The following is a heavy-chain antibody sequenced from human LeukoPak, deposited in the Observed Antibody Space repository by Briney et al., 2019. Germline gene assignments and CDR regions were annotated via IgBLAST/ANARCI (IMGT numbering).Heavy chain of an antibody. V-gene: IGHV4-59*12. CDR3: SRTYYGFWSDLDY. CDR1: GGSISSYS. Sequence: PSETLSLTCTVSGGSISSYSWSWIRQPPGKGLEWIGYIYYSGSTNYNPSLKSRVTISVDTSKNQFSLKLSSVTAADTAVYYCSRTYYGFWSDLDYWGQGTLVTVS. CDR2: IYYSGST. D-gene: IGHD3-3*01. J-gene: IGHJ4*02.